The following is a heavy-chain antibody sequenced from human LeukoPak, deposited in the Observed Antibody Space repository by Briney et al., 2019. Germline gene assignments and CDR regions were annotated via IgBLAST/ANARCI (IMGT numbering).Heavy chain of an antibody. CDR3: AREGVDYYDSSGFRH. CDR1: GFTFSTYS. Sequence: GGSLRLSCAGSGFTFSTYSMNWVRQAPGKGLEWLSYVSGSSNIIHYADSVKGRFTISRDNSKNTLYLQMNSLRAEDTAVYYCAREGVDYYDSSGFRHWGQGTLVTVSS. V-gene: IGHV3-48*01. CDR2: VSGSSNII. J-gene: IGHJ1*01. D-gene: IGHD3-22*01.